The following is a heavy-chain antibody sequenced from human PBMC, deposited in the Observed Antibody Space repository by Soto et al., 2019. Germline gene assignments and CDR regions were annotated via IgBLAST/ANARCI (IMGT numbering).Heavy chain of an antibody. CDR3: ATARGTSWYNWFDP. D-gene: IGHD2-2*01. CDR2: IIPLFGTT. V-gene: IGHV1-69*01. J-gene: IGHJ5*02. CDR1: GGNFSDHG. Sequence: QVQLVQSRAELKKPGSSVKVSCKASGGNFSDHGISWVRQAPGQGLEWMGGIIPLFGTTNYAHKFKGRVTITADESTSTVYMELTSLRFEDTAIYYCATARGTSWYNWFDPWGQGTLVIVSS.